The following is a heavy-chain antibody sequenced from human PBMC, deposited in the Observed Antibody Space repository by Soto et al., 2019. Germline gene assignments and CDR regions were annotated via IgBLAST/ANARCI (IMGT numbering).Heavy chain of an antibody. CDR3: AREIGAAAGPYYFAY. CDR1: EGTIGNYY. J-gene: IGHJ4*02. CDR2: IYYSGST. V-gene: IGHV4-59*01. D-gene: IGHD6-13*01. Sequence: SVAEGTIGNYYGSWIRKNTGKGLEWIGYIYYSGSTNYNPSLKSRVTISVDTSKNQFSLKLSSVTAADTAVYYCAREIGAAAGPYYFAYWGQGTLVTVSS.